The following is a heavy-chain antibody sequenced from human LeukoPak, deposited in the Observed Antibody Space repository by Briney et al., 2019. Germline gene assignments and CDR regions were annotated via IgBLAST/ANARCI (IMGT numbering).Heavy chain of an antibody. CDR2: INHSGST. CDR1: GGSFSDYY. V-gene: IGHV4-34*01. J-gene: IGHJ4*02. D-gene: IGHD2-15*01. Sequence: PSETLSLTCVVYGGSFSDYYWSWIRQPPGKGLEWIGEINHSGSTNYNPSLKSRVTISVDTSKNQFSLKLSSVTAADTAVYYCARVELGCSGGSCYPYYFDYWGQGTLVTVSS. CDR3: ARVELGCSGGSCYPYYFDY.